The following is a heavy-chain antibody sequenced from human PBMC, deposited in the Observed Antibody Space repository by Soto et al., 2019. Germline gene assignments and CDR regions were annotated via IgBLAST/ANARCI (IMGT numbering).Heavy chain of an antibody. Sequence: GGSLRLSCAASGFTISSYAMSWVRQAPGKGLEWVSNISDGGSSKYYADSVKGRFTISRDNAKNSLYLQMNSLRAEDTAVYYCARDSTSRGYAFDIWGQGTMVNGSS. D-gene: IGHD1-1*01. CDR1: GFTISSYA. CDR3: ARDSTSRGYAFDI. CDR2: ISDGGSSK. J-gene: IGHJ3*02. V-gene: IGHV3-23*01.